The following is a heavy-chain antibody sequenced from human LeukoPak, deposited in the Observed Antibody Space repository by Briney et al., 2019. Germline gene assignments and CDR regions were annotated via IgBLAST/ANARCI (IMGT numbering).Heavy chain of an antibody. J-gene: IGHJ4*02. CDR1: GFPFTTYW. V-gene: IGHV3-74*01. CDR3: ARVWDY. CDR2: ISTDGSST. Sequence: GGSLRLSCAASGFPFTTYWMHWVRQAPGKGLVWVSRISTDGSSTSYADSVKGRFTISRDNAMNTLYLQMNSLRAEDTAVYYCARVWDYWGQGTLVTVSS.